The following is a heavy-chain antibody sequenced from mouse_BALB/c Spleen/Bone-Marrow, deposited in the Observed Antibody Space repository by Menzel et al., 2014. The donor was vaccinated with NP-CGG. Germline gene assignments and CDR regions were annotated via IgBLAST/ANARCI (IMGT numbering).Heavy chain of an antibody. CDR1: GYTFTDYN. D-gene: IGHD2-14*01. Sequence: VQLKESGPELVKPGASVKISCKASGYTFTDYNMHWVKQSHGKGLEWIGYIYPYNGGTGYNQKLKSKATLTVDTSSSTAYMELRRLTSEDTAVYYCAREGGYYDALDICGQGTPVTVSS. CDR2: IYPYNGGT. V-gene: IGHV1S29*02. J-gene: IGHJ4*01. CDR3: AREGGYYDALDI.